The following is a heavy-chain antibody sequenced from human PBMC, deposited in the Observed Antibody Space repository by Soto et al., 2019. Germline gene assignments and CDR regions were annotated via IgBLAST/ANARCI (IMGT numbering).Heavy chain of an antibody. CDR2: ISFNNGDT. V-gene: IGHV1-18*04. Sequence: QVQLVQSGPEVKKPGASVKVSCKTSGYTFSSYTISWVRQAPGQGLEWMGWISFNNGDTKYAQKFQGRVTMTTDTSTSTAHMELRSRISNDTAVYYCARDRDVVLVPPPTYDYYSYCMDVWGQGPTVTVSS. CDR3: ARDRDVVLVPPPTYDYYSYCMDV. J-gene: IGHJ6*02. CDR1: GYTFSSYT. D-gene: IGHD2-8*02.